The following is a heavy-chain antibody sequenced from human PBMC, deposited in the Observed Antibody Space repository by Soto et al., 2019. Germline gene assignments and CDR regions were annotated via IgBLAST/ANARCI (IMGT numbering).Heavy chain of an antibody. CDR1: GYTFTSYG. CDR2: ISAYNGNT. J-gene: IGHJ4*02. V-gene: IGHV1-18*04. Sequence: GASVKVSCKASGYTFTSYGISWVRQAPGQGLEWMGWISAYNGNTNYAQKFQGRVTITRDTSASTAYMELSSLRSEDTAVYYCATGPPIWFGELLPDIYFDYWGQGTLVTVSS. D-gene: IGHD3-10*01. CDR3: ATGPPIWFGELLPDIYFDY.